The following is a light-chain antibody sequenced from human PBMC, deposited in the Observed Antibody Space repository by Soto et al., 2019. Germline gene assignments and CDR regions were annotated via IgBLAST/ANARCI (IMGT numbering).Light chain of an antibody. CDR2: EVS. CDR3: SXXXXXXXRV. V-gene: IGLV2-14*01. CDR1: SSDVGGYNY. J-gene: IGLJ2*01. Sequence: QSVLTQPASVSGSPGQSITISCTGSSSDVGGYNYVSWYQQHPGKAPKIMIYEVSNRPSGVSNRFSGSKSGNTASLTISGLQAEDEADYYCSXXXXXXXRVFGGGTKVTXL.